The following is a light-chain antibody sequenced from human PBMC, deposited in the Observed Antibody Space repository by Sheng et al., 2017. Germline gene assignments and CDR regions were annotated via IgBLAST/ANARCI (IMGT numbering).Light chain of an antibody. V-gene: IGKV1-5*03. J-gene: IGKJ1*01. Sequence: DIQMTQSPSTLSASVGDRVTITCRASQSISSWLAWYQQKPGKAPKLLIYKASSLESGVPSRFSGSGSGTEFTLTISSQQPDDFATYYCQQYNSYRFGQGTKVEIK. CDR1: QSISSW. CDR2: KAS. CDR3: QQYNSYR.